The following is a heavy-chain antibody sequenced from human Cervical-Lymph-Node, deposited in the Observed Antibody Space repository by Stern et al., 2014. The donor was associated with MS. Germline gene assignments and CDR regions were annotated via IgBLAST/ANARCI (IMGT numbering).Heavy chain of an antibody. CDR1: GFTFSSYA. V-gene: IGHV3-30-3*01. J-gene: IGHJ6*02. CDR3: ARDWTTYYDFWSGYYYYYGMDV. CDR2: ISYDGSNK. Sequence: MQLVESGGGVVQPGRSLRLSCAASGFTFSSYAMHWVRQAPGKGLEWVAGISYDGSNKYYADSVKGRFTISRDNSKNTLYLQMNSLRAEDTAVYYCARDWTTYYDFWSGYYYYYGMDVWGQGTTVTVSS. D-gene: IGHD3-3*01.